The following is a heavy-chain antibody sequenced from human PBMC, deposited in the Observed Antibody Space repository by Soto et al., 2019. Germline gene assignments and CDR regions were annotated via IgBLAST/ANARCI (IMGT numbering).Heavy chain of an antibody. Sequence: SVKVACKASGGTFSSYAISWVRQAPGQGLEWMGGIIPIFGTANYAQKFQGRVTITADESTSTAYMELSILRSEDTAVYYCARDVDDSSGYYYRYFQHWGQGTLVTVSS. V-gene: IGHV1-69*13. D-gene: IGHD3-22*01. CDR3: ARDVDDSSGYYYRYFQH. CDR1: GGTFSSYA. CDR2: IIPIFGTA. J-gene: IGHJ1*01.